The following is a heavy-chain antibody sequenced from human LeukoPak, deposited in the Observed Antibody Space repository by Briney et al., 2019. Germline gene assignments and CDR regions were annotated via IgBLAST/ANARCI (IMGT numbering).Heavy chain of an antibody. J-gene: IGHJ4*02. CDR3: ARLGGGFLEWLLVGYLDY. D-gene: IGHD3-3*01. Sequence: GGSLRLSCAASGFTFSSYSMNWVRQAPGKGLEWVSSISSSSSYIYYADSVKGRFTISRDNAKNSLYLQMNSLRAEDTAVYYCARLGGGFLEWLLVGYLDYWGQGTLVTVSS. V-gene: IGHV3-21*01. CDR1: GFTFSSYS. CDR2: ISSSSSYI.